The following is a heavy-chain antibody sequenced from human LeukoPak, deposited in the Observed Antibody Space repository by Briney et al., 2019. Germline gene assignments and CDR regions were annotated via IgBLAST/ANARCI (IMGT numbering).Heavy chain of an antibody. J-gene: IGHJ3*02. D-gene: IGHD3-22*01. CDR1: GFTFSSYW. V-gene: IGHV3-74*01. CDR2: VNTDGSST. CDR3: ARELGVGVIGDAFDI. Sequence: GGSPRLSCAASGFTFSSYWMHWVRQAPGQGLAWVSRVNTDGSSTTYAESVKGRFTISKDNAKNTLYLQMNGLRAEDTAVYYCARELGVGVIGDAFDIWGQGTVVTVSS.